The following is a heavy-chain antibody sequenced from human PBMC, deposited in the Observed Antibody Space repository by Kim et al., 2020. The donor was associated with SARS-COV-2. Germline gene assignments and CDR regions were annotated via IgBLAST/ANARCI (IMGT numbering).Heavy chain of an antibody. Sequence: GGSLRLSCAASGFTFSSYGMHWVRQAPGKGLEWVAVIWYDGSNKYYADSVKGRFTISRDNSKNTLYLQMNSLRAEDTAVYYCASRGYSGYGNLFDYWGQGTLVTVSS. J-gene: IGHJ4*02. CDR1: GFTFSSYG. D-gene: IGHD5-12*01. V-gene: IGHV3-33*01. CDR3: ASRGYSGYGNLFDY. CDR2: IWYDGSNK.